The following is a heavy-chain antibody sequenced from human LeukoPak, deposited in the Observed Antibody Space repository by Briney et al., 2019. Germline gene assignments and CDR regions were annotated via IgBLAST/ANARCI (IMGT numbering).Heavy chain of an antibody. D-gene: IGHD3-10*01. CDR1: GFTFSSYA. V-gene: IGHV3-30*04. Sequence: GGPLRLSCAASGFTFSSYAMHGVRQAPGKGLEGVAVISYDGSNKYYADSVKGRFTISRDNSKNTLYLQMNSLSAEDTDVYYCARDLGLLWFGELLGWGQGTLVTVSS. CDR3: ARDLGLLWFGELLG. CDR2: ISYDGSNK. J-gene: IGHJ4*02.